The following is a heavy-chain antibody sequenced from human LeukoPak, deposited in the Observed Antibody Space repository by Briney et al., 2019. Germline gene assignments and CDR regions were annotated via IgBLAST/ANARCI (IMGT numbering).Heavy chain of an antibody. D-gene: IGHD3-22*01. CDR3: ARGPYYDSSGYYANFDY. CDR1: GYTFTGYY. J-gene: IGHJ4*02. V-gene: IGHV1-2*02. CDR2: INPNSGGT. Sequence: ASVKVSCKGSGYTFTGYYRHWVRQAPGQGLEWMGWINPNSGGTNYAQKFQGRVTMTRDTSISTAYMELSRLRSDDTAVYYCARGPYYDSSGYYANFDYWGQGTLVTVSS.